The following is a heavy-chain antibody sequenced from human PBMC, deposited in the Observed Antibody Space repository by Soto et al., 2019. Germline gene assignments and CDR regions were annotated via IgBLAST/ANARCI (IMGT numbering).Heavy chain of an antibody. J-gene: IGHJ4*02. Sequence: QVQLQESGPGLVTPSQTLSLTCTVSGDSMTSGTYYWSWIRQHPGKGLEWIGHIYYSGRTYYNPSLRSRVTIPVDASQNQFSLNLTSVTAADTAVYYCARAGGRYCSGGSCYLFDSWGQGTLVTVSS. CDR3: ARAGGRYCSGGSCYLFDS. CDR2: IYYSGRT. V-gene: IGHV4-31*03. D-gene: IGHD2-15*01. CDR1: GDSMTSGTYY.